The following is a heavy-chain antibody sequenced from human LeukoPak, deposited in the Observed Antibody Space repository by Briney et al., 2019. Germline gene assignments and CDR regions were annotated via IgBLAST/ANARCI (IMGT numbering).Heavy chain of an antibody. J-gene: IGHJ5*02. V-gene: IGHV1-8*01. CDR1: GYTFTSYD. D-gene: IGHD3-22*01. CDR2: MNPNSGNT. Sequence: ASVKVSCKASGYTFTSYDINWVRQATGQGLEWMGWMNPNSGNTGYAQKFQGRVTMTRNTSISTAYMELSSLRSEDTAVYYCTRGYFDSSGHNSYAPWGQGTLVTVSS. CDR3: TRGYFDSSGHNSYAP.